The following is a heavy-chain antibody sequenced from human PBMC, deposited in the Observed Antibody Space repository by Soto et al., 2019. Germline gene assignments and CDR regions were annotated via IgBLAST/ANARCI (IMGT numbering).Heavy chain of an antibody. CDR3: ARDQFRDGYNYRGY. J-gene: IGHJ4*02. CDR1: GYTFTGYY. CDR2: INPNSGGT. Sequence: DSVKVSCKASGYTFTGYYMHWVRQAPGQGLEWMGWINPNSGGTNYAQKFQGRVTMTRDTSISTAYMELSRLRSDDTAVYYCARDQFRDGYNYRGYWGQGTLVTVSS. D-gene: IGHD5-12*01. V-gene: IGHV1-2*02.